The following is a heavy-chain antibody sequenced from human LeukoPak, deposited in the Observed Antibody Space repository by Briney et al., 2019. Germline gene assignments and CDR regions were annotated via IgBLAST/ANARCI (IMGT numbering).Heavy chain of an antibody. D-gene: IGHD3/OR15-3a*01. CDR1: GGTFNTYG. CDR2: IIPMFGAA. Sequence: GASVKVSCKAPGGTFNTYGITWVRRAPGQGLEWLGGIIPMFGAANYAQKFQGRVTITADRSTTTAYMELTGLRSDDTAVYYCAREKRFRTSFDAFDIWGQGTTITVSS. J-gene: IGHJ3*02. CDR3: AREKRFRTSFDAFDI. V-gene: IGHV1-69*06.